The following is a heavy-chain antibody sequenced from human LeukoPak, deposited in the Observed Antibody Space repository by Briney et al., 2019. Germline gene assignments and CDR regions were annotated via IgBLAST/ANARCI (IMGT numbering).Heavy chain of an antibody. J-gene: IGHJ2*01. D-gene: IGHD3-22*01. CDR1: GGSISSYY. CDR3: ARVITPLAGPGLDWYFDL. CDR2: IYYSGST. V-gene: IGHV4-59*01. Sequence: SETLSLTCTVSGGSISSYYWSWIRQPPGKGLEWVGQIYYSGSTNYNPSLKSRVTISVDTSKNQFSLKLSSVTAADTAVYYCARVITPLAGPGLDWYFDLWGRGTLVTVSS.